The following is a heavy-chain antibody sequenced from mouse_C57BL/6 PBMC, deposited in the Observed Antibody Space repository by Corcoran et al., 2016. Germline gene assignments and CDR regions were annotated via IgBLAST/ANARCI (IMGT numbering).Heavy chain of an antibody. CDR1: GYTFTDYY. CDR2: INPNNGGT. V-gene: IGHV1-26*01. Sequence: EVQLQLSGPELVKPGASVKISCKASGYTFTDYYMTWVKQSHGKSLEWIGDINPNNGGTSYNQKFKGKGTLTVDKTSSTAYMELRSLTSEDSAVYYCARPAQAPYYYAMDYWGQGSSVTVSS. J-gene: IGHJ4*01. CDR3: ARPAQAPYYYAMDY. D-gene: IGHD3-2*02.